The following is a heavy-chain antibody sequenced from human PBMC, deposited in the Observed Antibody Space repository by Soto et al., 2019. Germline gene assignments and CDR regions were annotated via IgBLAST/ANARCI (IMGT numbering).Heavy chain of an antibody. CDR1: GFTFSDHY. J-gene: IGHJ4*02. Sequence: VQLVESGGGLVQPGGSLRLSCAGSGFTFSDHYIDWVRQAPGKGLEWVGRSRNKANSYTTQYAVSVKGRFTFSRDDSENSLYLQMNSLKTEDTAVYYCTRDAYGSGTYLYYWGQGTLVTVSS. CDR2: SRNKANSYTT. V-gene: IGHV3-72*01. CDR3: TRDAYGSGTYLYY. D-gene: IGHD3-10*01.